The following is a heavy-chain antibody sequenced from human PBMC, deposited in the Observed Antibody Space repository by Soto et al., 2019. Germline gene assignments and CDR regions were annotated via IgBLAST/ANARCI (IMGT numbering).Heavy chain of an antibody. CDR3: ARALFTHYDILTGREYAFDI. J-gene: IGHJ3*02. CDR1: GYTFTSYG. CDR2: ISAYNGNT. Sequence: ASVNVSCKASGYTFTSYGISWVRQAPGQGLEWMGWISAYNGNTNYAQKLQGRVTMTTDTSTSTAYMELRSLRSDDSAVYYCARALFTHYDILTGREYAFDIWGQGTMVTVSS. D-gene: IGHD3-9*01. V-gene: IGHV1-18*01.